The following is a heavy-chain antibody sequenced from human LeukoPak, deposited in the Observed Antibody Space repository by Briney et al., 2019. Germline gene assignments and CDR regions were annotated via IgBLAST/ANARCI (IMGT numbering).Heavy chain of an antibody. D-gene: IGHD6-13*01. CDR1: GYTFTGYY. V-gene: IGHV1-2*02. J-gene: IGHJ5*02. Sequence: ASVKVSCKASGYTFTGYYMHWVRQAPGQGLEWMGWINPKSGGTNYAQKFQGRVTTTRDTSISTAYMELSRLTSDDTAVYYCARGSYWFDAWGQGTLVTVSS. CDR3: ARGSYWFDA. CDR2: INPKSGGT.